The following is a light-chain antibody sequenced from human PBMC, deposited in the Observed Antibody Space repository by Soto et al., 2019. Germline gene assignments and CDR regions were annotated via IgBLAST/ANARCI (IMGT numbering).Light chain of an antibody. J-gene: IGKJ2*01. CDR1: QSVSSN. CDR3: QQYNNWPPMYT. V-gene: IGKV3-15*01. Sequence: EIVMTQSPATLSVSPGERATLSCRASQSVSSNLAWYQQKPGQAPRLLIYGASTRATGIPAMFSGIGSGTEFTLTISSLQSEDFAVYYCQQYNNWPPMYTFGQGTKLEIK. CDR2: GAS.